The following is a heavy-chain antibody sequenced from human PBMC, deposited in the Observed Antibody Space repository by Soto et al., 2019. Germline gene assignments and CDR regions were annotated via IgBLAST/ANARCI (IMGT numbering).Heavy chain of an antibody. Sequence: TSETLSLTCTVSGGSISSYYWSWIRQPPGRGLEWIGYIYYSGSTYYNPSLKSRVTISVDTSKNQFSLKLSSVTAADTAVYYCARDSRGQLFRGDAFDIWGQGTMVTVSS. CDR3: ARDSRGQLFRGDAFDI. CDR2: IYYSGST. J-gene: IGHJ3*02. D-gene: IGHD2-21*02. V-gene: IGHV4-30-4*08. CDR1: GGSISSYY.